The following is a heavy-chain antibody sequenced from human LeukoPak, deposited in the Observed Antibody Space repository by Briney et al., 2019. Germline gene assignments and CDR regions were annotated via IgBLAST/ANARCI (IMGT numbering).Heavy chain of an antibody. J-gene: IGHJ4*02. D-gene: IGHD3-10*01. CDR2: ISDDSNYI. CDR1: GFTFSSYS. CDR3: ARDPYGSGSYLDY. Sequence: PGGSLRLSCAASGFTFSSYSMSWVRQAPGKGLEWVSSISDDSNYIYYADSVEGRFTISRDNAKNTLYLQMNSLRAEDTAVYYCARDPYGSGSYLDYWGQGTLVTVSS. V-gene: IGHV3-21*01.